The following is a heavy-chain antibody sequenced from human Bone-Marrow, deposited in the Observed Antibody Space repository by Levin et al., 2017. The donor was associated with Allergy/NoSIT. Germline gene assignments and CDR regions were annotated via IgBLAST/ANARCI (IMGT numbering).Heavy chain of an antibody. CDR2: IWFDGSHK. J-gene: IGHJ5*02. V-gene: IGHV3-33*01. CDR3: ARSEDGGFLGWLDP. D-gene: IGHD3-3*01. Sequence: GGSLRLSCAASGFTFSNYGMHWVRQAPGKGLEWVAVIWFDGSHKYYADSVKGRFTISRDNSKNTLYLEANSLRGEDTAVYYCARSEDGGFLGWLDPWGQGTLVTVSS. CDR1: GFTFSNYG.